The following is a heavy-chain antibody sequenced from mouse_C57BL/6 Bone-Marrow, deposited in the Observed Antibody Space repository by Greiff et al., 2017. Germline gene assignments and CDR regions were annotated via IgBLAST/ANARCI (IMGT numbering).Heavy chain of an antibody. CDR3: GVITRGRDY. CDR2: IYPSDSET. J-gene: IGHJ2*01. CDR1: GYTFTSYW. V-gene: IGHV1-61*01. D-gene: IGHD1-1*01. Sequence: QVQLQQPGAELVRPGSSVKLSCKASGYTFTSYWMDWVKQRPGQGLEWIGNIYPSDSETHYNQKFKDKATLTVDKSSSTAYVQLSSLTSEDSAVYYCGVITRGRDYWGQGTTLTVSS.